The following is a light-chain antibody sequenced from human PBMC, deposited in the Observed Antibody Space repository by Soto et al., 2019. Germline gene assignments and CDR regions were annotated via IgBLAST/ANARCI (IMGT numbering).Light chain of an antibody. CDR1: SSDVGAYKY. Sequence: QSALTQPASVSGSPGQSITISCIGTSSDVGAYKYVSWYQQYPGKAPKLMIYEVTKRPSGVPDRFSGSKSGNTASLTVSGLQAEDEADYYCTSYVGNDIWVFGGGTKLTVL. V-gene: IGLV2-8*01. CDR2: EVT. CDR3: TSYVGNDIWV. J-gene: IGLJ3*02.